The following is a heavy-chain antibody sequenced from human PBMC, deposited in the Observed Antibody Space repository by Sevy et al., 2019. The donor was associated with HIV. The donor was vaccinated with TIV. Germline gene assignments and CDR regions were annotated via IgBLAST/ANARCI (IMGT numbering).Heavy chain of an antibody. CDR1: GFTVSNNY. CDR3: ARDHGGVQDWYFDL. V-gene: IGHV3-53*01. D-gene: IGHD2-8*02. Sequence: GGSLRLSCAASGFTVSNNYMSWVRQAPGRGLEWVSVIYTGGSKYYVDSVKGRFTISRDDSKNTLYLQMNSLRAEDTAVYYCARDHGGVQDWYFDLWGRGTLVTVSS. CDR2: IYTGGSK. J-gene: IGHJ2*01.